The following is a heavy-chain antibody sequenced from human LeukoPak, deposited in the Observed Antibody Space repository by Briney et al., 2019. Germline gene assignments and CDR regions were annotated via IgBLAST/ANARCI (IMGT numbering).Heavy chain of an antibody. Sequence: ASVKVSCKASGYTFTSYGITWVRQAPGQGLEGMGCISAYNGNTNYAQRLQGRVTMTTDRSTSTAYMELRSLRSDDTAVYYCARGPIIDIAIVPAADEYYYMDVWGKGTTVTVSS. CDR3: ARGPIIDIAIVPAADEYYYMDV. CDR2: ISAYNGNT. D-gene: IGHD2-2*01. V-gene: IGHV1-18*01. CDR1: GYTFTSYG. J-gene: IGHJ6*03.